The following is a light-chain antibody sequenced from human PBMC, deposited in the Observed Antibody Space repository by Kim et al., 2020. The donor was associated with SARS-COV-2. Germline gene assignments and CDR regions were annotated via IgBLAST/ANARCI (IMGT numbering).Light chain of an antibody. V-gene: IGKV1-5*03. Sequence: ESVGDRVTITCRASQNIDAWLAWYQQKPGKAPKRLIYTASTLESGVPSRFSGSGSGTEFTLTISSLQPDDFATYYCQQYKTYPVTFGGGTKVDIK. CDR3: QQYKTYPVT. CDR2: TAS. J-gene: IGKJ4*01. CDR1: QNIDAW.